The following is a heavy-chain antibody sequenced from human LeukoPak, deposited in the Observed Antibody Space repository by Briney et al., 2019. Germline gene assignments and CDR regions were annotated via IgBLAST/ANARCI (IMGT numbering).Heavy chain of an antibody. D-gene: IGHD3-22*01. V-gene: IGHV4-61*01. J-gene: IGHJ4*02. CDR1: GGSISSGSYY. CDR3: AREGDYYDSSGYYIIDY. Sequence: SETLSLTCTVSGGSISSGSYYWSWIRQPPGKGLEWIGHIFAFGSTNYNPSLKSRVTISVDTSKNQFSLKLSSVTAADTAVYYCAREGDYYDSSGYYIIDYWGQGTLVTVSS. CDR2: IFAFGST.